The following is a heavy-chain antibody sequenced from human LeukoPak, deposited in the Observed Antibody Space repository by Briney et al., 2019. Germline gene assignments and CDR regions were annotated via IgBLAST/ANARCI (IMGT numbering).Heavy chain of an antibody. CDR3: AGHYYDSSGYFLHYYYYMDV. CDR2: IYYSGST. V-gene: IGHV4-59*01. Sequence: SGTLSLTCTVSGGSISSYYWSWIRQPPGKGLEWIGYIYYSGSTNHNPSLKSRVTISVDTSKNQFSLKLSSVTAADTAVYYCAGHYYDSSGYFLHYYYYMDVWGKGTTVTVSS. CDR1: GGSISSYY. J-gene: IGHJ6*03. D-gene: IGHD3-22*01.